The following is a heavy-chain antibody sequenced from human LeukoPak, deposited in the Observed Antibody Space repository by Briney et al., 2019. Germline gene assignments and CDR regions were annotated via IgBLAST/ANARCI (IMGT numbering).Heavy chain of an antibody. CDR1: GYTFTSYD. CDR3: ARDLHRVVVRGVPHYYYYMDV. CDR2: MNPNSGNT. Sequence: ASVKVSCKASGYTFTSYDINWVRQATGQGLEWMGWMNPNSGNTGYAQKFQGRVTINRNTSISTAYMELRSLRSDDTAVYYCARDLHRVVVRGVPHYYYYMDVWGKGTTVTISS. V-gene: IGHV1-8*03. D-gene: IGHD3-10*01. J-gene: IGHJ6*03.